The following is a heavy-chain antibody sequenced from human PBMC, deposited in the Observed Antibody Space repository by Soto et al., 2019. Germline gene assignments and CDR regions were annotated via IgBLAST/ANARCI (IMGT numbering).Heavy chain of an antibody. Sequence: PGGSLRLSCAASGFIFSSYSMIWVRQAPGKGLEWVSYIGSSGAIYYADSVKGRFTISRDNDKNSLYLQMNSLRDEDTAVYYCARSLMFGGVIGGYWGQGTQVTVSS. CDR2: IGSSGAI. V-gene: IGHV3-48*02. CDR3: ARSLMFGGVIGGY. D-gene: IGHD3-16*02. CDR1: GFIFSSYS. J-gene: IGHJ4*02.